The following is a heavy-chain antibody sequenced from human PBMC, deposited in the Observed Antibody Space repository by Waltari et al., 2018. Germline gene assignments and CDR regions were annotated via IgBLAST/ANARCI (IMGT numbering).Heavy chain of an antibody. D-gene: IGHD4-17*01. CDR1: GFTLSTYS. CDR2: IISRSYR. V-gene: IGHV3-21*01. Sequence: EVQLVESGGGLVKPGGSLRLSCAASGFTLSTYSMNWVRQAPGKGVEWVSSIISRSYRDDVDSVKGRFTISRDNAKNSLYLQMNSLRAEDTAVYYCGRDVYGDYVGGGGGAFDIWGQGTMVTVSS. J-gene: IGHJ3*02. CDR3: GRDVYGDYVGGGGGAFDI.